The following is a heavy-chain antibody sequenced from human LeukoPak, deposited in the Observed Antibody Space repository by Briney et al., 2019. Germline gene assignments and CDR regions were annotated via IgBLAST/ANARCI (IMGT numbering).Heavy chain of an antibody. Sequence: SETLSLTCAVYGGSFSGYYWSWIRQPPGKGLEWIGEINHSGSTNYNPSLKSRVTISVATSKNQFSLKLSSVTAADTAVYYCARGRLLWFGESHWDYWGQGTLVTVSS. CDR2: INHSGST. CDR1: GGSFSGYY. V-gene: IGHV4-34*01. D-gene: IGHD3-10*01. CDR3: ARGRLLWFGESHWDY. J-gene: IGHJ4*02.